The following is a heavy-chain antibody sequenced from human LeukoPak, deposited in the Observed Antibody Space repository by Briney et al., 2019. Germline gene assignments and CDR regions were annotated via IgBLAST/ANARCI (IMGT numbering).Heavy chain of an antibody. V-gene: IGHV1-2*02. CDR3: AREESRFGELLVDYYGMDV. CDR2: INPNSGGT. J-gene: IGHJ6*02. D-gene: IGHD3-10*02. CDR1: GYTFTGYY. Sequence: ASVKVSCKASGYTFTGYYMHWVRQAPGQGLEWMGWINPNSGGTNYAQKFQGRVTMTRDTSIGTAYMELSRLRSDDTAVYYCAREESRFGELLVDYYGMDVWGQGTTVTVSS.